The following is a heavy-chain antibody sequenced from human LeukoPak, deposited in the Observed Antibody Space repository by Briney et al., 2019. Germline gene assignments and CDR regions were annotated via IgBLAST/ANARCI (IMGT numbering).Heavy chain of an antibody. CDR2: IYTSGST. D-gene: IGHD6-13*01. J-gene: IGHJ3*02. CDR3: ASPPSAADYDAFDI. CDR1: GGSISNY. V-gene: IGHV4-4*07. Sequence: SETLSLTCTVSGGSISNYWSWIRQPAGKGLEWIGRIYTSGSTNYNPSLKSRVTISVDTSKNQFSLKLSSVTAADTAVYYCASPPSAADYDAFDIWGQGTMVTVSS.